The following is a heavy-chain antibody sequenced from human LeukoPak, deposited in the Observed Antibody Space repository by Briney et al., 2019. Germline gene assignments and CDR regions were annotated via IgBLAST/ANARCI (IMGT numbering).Heavy chain of an antibody. J-gene: IGHJ4*02. CDR2: ISAYNGNT. D-gene: IGHD3-10*01. CDR3: ARDYLAVDYYGSGSHRDY. Sequence: SVKVSCKASGYTFTSYDINWVRQATGQGLEWMGWISAYNGNTNYAQKLQGRVTMTTDTSTSTAYMELRSLRSDDTAVYYCARDYLAVDYYGSGSHRDYWGQGTLVTVSS. CDR1: GYTFTSYD. V-gene: IGHV1-18*01.